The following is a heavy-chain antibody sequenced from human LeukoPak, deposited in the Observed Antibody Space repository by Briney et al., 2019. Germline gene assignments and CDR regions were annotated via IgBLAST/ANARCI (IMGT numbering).Heavy chain of an antibody. V-gene: IGHV4-38-2*02. CDR2: MYHNSGAT. D-gene: IGHD2-2*01. J-gene: IGHJ4*02. CDR1: GYSITTGYY. CDR3: ARGVHCSSTSCSSSGFDY. Sequence: KPSETLSLTCTVSGYSITTGYYWAWIRQPPGKGPEWIGSMYHNSGATFYSPSLKSRVTISVDTSKNQLSLKLSSVTAADTAVYYCARGVHCSSTSCSSSGFDYWGQGTLVTVSS.